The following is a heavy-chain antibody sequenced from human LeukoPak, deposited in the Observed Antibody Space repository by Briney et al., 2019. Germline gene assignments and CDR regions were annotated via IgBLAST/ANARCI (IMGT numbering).Heavy chain of an antibody. Sequence: GGSLRLSCAASGFTVSSNYMSWVRQAPGKGLDWVSVIYSGGSTYYADSVKGRFTISRDNSKNTLYLQMNSLRAEDTAVYYCARVSQAAIYCSSTSCPHTGWFDPWGQGTLVTVSS. V-gene: IGHV3-66*01. CDR2: IYSGGST. CDR1: GFTVSSNY. D-gene: IGHD2-2*01. CDR3: ARVSQAAIYCSSTSCPHTGWFDP. J-gene: IGHJ5*02.